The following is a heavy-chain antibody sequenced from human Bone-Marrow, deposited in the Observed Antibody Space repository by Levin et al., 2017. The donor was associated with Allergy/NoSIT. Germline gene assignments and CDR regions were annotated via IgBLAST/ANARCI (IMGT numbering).Heavy chain of an antibody. Sequence: LSLTCAVSGFTFSSSWMSWVRQAPGKRLEWVAYIKQDGSEKYYVDSVKGRFTISRDNAKNSLYLQMDSLRGEDTAIYYCAKGGWYPDYWGQGTLVTVSS. D-gene: IGHD6-19*01. V-gene: IGHV3-7*04. CDR3: AKGGWYPDY. J-gene: IGHJ4*02. CDR1: GFTFSSSW. CDR2: IKQDGSEK.